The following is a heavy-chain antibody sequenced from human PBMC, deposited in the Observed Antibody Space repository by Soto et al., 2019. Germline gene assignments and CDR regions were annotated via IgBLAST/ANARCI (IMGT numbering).Heavy chain of an antibody. J-gene: IGHJ5*02. Sequence: QVQLVQSGAEVKKLGASVKVSCKASGYTFTSYGITWVRQAPGQGLEWMGWISAYNGNTNYAQKLQGRVTMTTDTSTSTADMELRSLRSDDTAVYYCARDVFIGYDILTGRGWFDPWGQGTLVTVSS. V-gene: IGHV1-18*01. CDR3: ARDVFIGYDILTGRGWFDP. CDR1: GYTFTSYG. D-gene: IGHD3-9*01. CDR2: ISAYNGNT.